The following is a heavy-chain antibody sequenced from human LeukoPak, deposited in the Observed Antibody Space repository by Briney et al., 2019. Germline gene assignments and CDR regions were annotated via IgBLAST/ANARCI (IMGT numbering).Heavy chain of an antibody. D-gene: IGHD1-14*01. J-gene: IGHJ4*02. V-gene: IGHV1-18*01. CDR2: ISAYNGNT. Sequence: HWASVKVSCKASGYTFTSYGISWVRQAPGQGLEWMGWISAYNGNTNYAQKVQGRVTMTTDTSTSTAYMELRSLRSDDTAVYYCARDRRYMIPDYWGQGTLVTVSS. CDR3: ARDRRYMIPDY. CDR1: GYTFTSYG.